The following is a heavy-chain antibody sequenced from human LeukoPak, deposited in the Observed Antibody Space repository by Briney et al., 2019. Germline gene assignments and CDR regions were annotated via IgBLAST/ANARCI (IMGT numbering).Heavy chain of an antibody. CDR1: GGSFSGYY. J-gene: IGHJ4*02. Sequence: PSETLSLTCAVYGGSFSGYYWSWIRQPPGKGLEWIGEINHSGSTNYNPSLKSRVTISVDTSKNQFSLKLSSVTAADTAVYYCARGVAARRVPDYWGQGTLVTVSS. CDR2: INHSGST. V-gene: IGHV4-34*01. CDR3: ARGVAARRVPDY. D-gene: IGHD6-6*01.